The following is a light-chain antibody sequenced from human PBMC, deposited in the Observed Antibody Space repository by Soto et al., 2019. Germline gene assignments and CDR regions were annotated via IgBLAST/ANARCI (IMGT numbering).Light chain of an antibody. Sequence: QAVVTQPPSASGSPGQSVTILCTGTSSDVGGYNYVSWYQCHPGKAPKLIIYDVSKRSSGVPDRFSGSKSGNTASLTVSGLQTEDEADYYCGSYAGDNNFVVFGGGTKLTVL. V-gene: IGLV2-8*01. CDR2: DVS. CDR3: GSYAGDNNFVV. CDR1: SSDVGGYNY. J-gene: IGLJ2*01.